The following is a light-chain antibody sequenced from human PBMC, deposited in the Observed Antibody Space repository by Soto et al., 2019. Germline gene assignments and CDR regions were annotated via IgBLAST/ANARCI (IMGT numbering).Light chain of an antibody. V-gene: IGKV3-15*01. J-gene: IGKJ1*01. CDR1: QSVSSN. CDR3: QQYNSWPPWM. CDR2: GAS. Sequence: EIVMTQSPATLSVSPGERATLSCRASQSVSSNLAWYQQKPGQAPRLLIYGASTRATGIPARFSGSGSGTELSLSISSLQSEDFAVYYCQQYNSWPPWMFGQGTKVEIQ.